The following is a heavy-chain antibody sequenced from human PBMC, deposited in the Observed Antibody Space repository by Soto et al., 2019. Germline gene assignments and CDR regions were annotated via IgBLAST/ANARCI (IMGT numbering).Heavy chain of an antibody. D-gene: IGHD3-3*01. Sequence: QITLKESGPTLVNPTQTLTLTCTFSGFSLSTSGVGVGWIRQPPGKALEWLALIYWDDDKRYSPSLKSRLTITKDTSKNQVVLTMTSMDPVDTATYYCAHTRTYYDFWSGNTSYYFDYWGQGTLVTVSS. J-gene: IGHJ4*02. V-gene: IGHV2-5*02. CDR1: GFSLSTSGVG. CDR2: IYWDDDK. CDR3: AHTRTYYDFWSGNTSYYFDY.